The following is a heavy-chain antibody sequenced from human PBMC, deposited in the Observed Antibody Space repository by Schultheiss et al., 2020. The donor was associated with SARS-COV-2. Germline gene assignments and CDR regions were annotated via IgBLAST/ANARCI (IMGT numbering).Heavy chain of an antibody. D-gene: IGHD3-10*01. CDR3: AKDPLGEGY. J-gene: IGHJ4*02. Sequence: GGSLRLSCAASGFTFSSYAMSWVRQAPGKGLEWVSYISSSSSTIYYADSVKGRFTISRDNAKNSLYLQMNSLRAEDTAVYYCAKDPLGEGYWGQGTLVTVSS. CDR1: GFTFSSYA. V-gene: IGHV3-48*01. CDR2: ISSSSSTI.